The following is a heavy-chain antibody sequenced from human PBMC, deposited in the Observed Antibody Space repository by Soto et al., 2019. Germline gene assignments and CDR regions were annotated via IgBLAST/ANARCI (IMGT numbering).Heavy chain of an antibody. V-gene: IGHV3-7*04. J-gene: IGHJ3*02. CDR3: VGEEGILGVTSAFEI. Sequence: DSVKGRFTISRDNAKTSLYLETNSLRAEDTAVYYCVGEEGILGVTSAFEIWGQGTLLTVSS. D-gene: IGHD3-10*01.